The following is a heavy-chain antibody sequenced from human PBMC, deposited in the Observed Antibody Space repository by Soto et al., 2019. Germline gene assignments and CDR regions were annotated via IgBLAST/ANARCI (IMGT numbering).Heavy chain of an antibody. D-gene: IGHD1-26*01. CDR1: GFTFSSYD. Sequence: GGSLRLSCAASGFTFSSYDMHWVRQATGKGLEWVSGIGTAGDTYYPDSVKGRFTISRENAKSSLYLQMNSLRVGDTTVYFCVRARSGSYSPFDYWGQGTLVTVSS. V-gene: IGHV3-13*01. CDR3: VRARSGSYSPFDY. CDR2: IGTAGDT. J-gene: IGHJ4*02.